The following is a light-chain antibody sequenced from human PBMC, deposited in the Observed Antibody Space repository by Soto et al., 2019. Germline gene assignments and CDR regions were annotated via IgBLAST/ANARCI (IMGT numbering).Light chain of an antibody. V-gene: IGKV1-5*03. Sequence: DIQMTQSPSTLSASVGDRVTITCRASQNISPWLAWYQQKPGKAPKILIYKASSLESRVPSRYSGSDSGTEFTLTIRSLRADEFATYSSHQYQTYFLTFGHRNKVEIK. J-gene: IGKJ2*01. CDR3: HQYQTYFLT. CDR1: QNISPW. CDR2: KAS.